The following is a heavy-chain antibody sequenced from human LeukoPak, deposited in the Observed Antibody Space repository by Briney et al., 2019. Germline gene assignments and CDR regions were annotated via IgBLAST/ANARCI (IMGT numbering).Heavy chain of an antibody. V-gene: IGHV4-59*01. D-gene: IGHD5-12*01. CDR3: ARAGSGYYVLDH. CDR1: GGFIRSYY. CDR2: IYYSGNT. Sequence: SETLSLTCTVSGGFIRSYYWSWIRQPPGKGLEWIGYIYYSGNTDSNPSLKSRVTISVDTSKNQFSLNLRSVTAADTAVYYCARAGSGYYVLDHWGQGTLVTVSS. J-gene: IGHJ4*02.